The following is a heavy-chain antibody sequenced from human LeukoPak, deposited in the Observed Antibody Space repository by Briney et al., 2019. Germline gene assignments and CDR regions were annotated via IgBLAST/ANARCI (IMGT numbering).Heavy chain of an antibody. J-gene: IGHJ4*02. V-gene: IGHV3-33*08. D-gene: IGHD4-17*01. CDR3: ARDQNDYGDYVFDY. CDR1: GFTFSSYA. Sequence: PGGSLRLSCAASGFTFSSYAMSWVRQAPGKGLEWVAVIWYDGSNKYYADSVKGRFTISRDNSKNTLYLQMNSLRAEDTAVYYCARDQNDYGDYVFDYWGQGTLVTVSS. CDR2: IWYDGSNK.